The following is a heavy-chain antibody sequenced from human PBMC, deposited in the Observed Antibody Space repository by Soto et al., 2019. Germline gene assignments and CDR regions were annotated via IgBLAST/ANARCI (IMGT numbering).Heavy chain of an antibody. D-gene: IGHD5-18*01. V-gene: IGHV3-23*01. CDR2: ISGSGGST. CDR1: GFTFSSYA. J-gene: IGHJ6*02. Sequence: GGSLRLSCAASGFTFSSYALSWVRQAPGKGLEWVSAISGSGGSTYYADSVKGRFTISRDNSENTLYLQMNSLRAEDTAVYYCARERDGYSYGYRGYYYGMDVWGQGTTVTVSS. CDR3: ARERDGYSYGYRGYYYGMDV.